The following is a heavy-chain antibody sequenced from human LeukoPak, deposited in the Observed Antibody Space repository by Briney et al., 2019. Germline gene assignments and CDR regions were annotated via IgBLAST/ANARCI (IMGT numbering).Heavy chain of an antibody. CDR2: INQDGSEK. J-gene: IGHJ4*02. CDR1: GFTFSSYW. D-gene: IGHD5-12*01. Sequence: GGSLRLSCAASGFTFSSYWMSWVRQATGKGLEWVAIINQDGSEKYYVDSVKGRFTISRDNAKNSLYLQMNSLRAEDTAVYYCAREWLRFFDYWGQGTLVTVSS. CDR3: AREWLRFFDY. V-gene: IGHV3-7*01.